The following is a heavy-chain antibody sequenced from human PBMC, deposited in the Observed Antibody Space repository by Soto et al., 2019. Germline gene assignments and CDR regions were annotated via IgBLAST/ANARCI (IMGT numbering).Heavy chain of an antibody. CDR1: GFTFASYH. CDR2: INPSSSHI. CDR3: ARGYCGGVGCYLRRDAFDV. D-gene: IGHD2-15*01. V-gene: IGHV3-21*02. J-gene: IGHJ3*01. Sequence: EVQLVESGGGLVMPGGSLRLSCAASGFTFASYHMSWVRQAPGKGLDWASSINPSSSHIYYADSVRGRFTISRDDSNNSLYLHMNSLRIEDVAIYYCARGYCGGVGCYLRRDAFDVWGQGTTVMVSS.